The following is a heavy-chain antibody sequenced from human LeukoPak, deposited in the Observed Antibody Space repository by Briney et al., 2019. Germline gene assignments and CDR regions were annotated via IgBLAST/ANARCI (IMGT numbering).Heavy chain of an antibody. Sequence: PGGSLRLSCAASGFTFSSYNMNWVRQAPGKGLEWISYIGSSGSPTHYADSVGGRFTISRDNAKNSLYLQMNSLRAEDTAVYYCAKDQWTGSPYYFDYWGQGTLVTVSS. D-gene: IGHD6-19*01. J-gene: IGHJ4*02. CDR1: GFTFSSYN. V-gene: IGHV3-48*01. CDR3: AKDQWTGSPYYFDY. CDR2: IGSSGSPT.